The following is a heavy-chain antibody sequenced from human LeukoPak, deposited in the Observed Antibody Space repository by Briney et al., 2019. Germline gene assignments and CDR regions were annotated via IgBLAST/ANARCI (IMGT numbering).Heavy chain of an antibody. V-gene: IGHV1-8*01. D-gene: IGHD4-17*01. CDR2: MNPNSGNT. J-gene: IGHJ6*02. CDR3: ARGRVHGDMPGLYYYYGMDV. Sequence: ASVKVSCKASGYTFTSYDINWVRQATGQGLEWMGWMNPNSGNTGYAQKFQGRVTMTRNTSISTAYMELSSLRSEDTAVYYCARGRVHGDMPGLYYYYGMDVWGQGTTVTVSS. CDR1: GYTFTSYD.